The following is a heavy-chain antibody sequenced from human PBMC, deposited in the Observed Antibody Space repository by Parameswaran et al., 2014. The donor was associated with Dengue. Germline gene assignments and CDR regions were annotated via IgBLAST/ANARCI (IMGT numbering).Heavy chain of an antibody. Sequence: WVRQAPGQGLEWMGWINTNTGNPTYAQGFTGRFVFSLDTSVSTAYLQISSLKAEDTAVYYCGLPVFGWLMDVWGQGTTVTVSS. V-gene: IGHV7-4-1*02. CDR2: INTNTGNP. J-gene: IGHJ6*02. CDR3: GLPVFGWLMDV. D-gene: IGHD6-19*01.